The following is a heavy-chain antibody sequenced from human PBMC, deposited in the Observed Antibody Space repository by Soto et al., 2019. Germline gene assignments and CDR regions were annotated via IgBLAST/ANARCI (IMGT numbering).Heavy chain of an antibody. CDR2: INHSGST. D-gene: IGHD2-2*01. J-gene: IGHJ4*02. CDR1: GGSFSGYY. CDR3: ARQGRIVVVPAALDY. Sequence: PXGTLSLTCAVYGGSFSGYYWSWIRQPPGKGLEWIGEINHSGSTNYNPSLKSRVTISVDTSKNQFSLKLSSVTAADTAVYYCARQGRIVVVPAALDYWGQGTLVTVSS. V-gene: IGHV4-34*01.